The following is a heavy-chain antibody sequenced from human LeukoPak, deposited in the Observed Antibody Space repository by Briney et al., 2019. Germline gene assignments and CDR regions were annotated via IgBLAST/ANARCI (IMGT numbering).Heavy chain of an antibody. CDR1: GFTFSTYW. J-gene: IGHJ4*02. Sequence: GASLSLSCAASGFTFSTYWMNWVRQAPGKGLVWVSRINSDGSATRYADSVKGRFTISRDNAKNTLYLQMNFLGAEDTAVYYCASGIAADESVAIDYWGQGTLVTVSS. V-gene: IGHV3-74*01. D-gene: IGHD6-13*01. CDR2: INSDGSAT. CDR3: ASGIAADESVAIDY.